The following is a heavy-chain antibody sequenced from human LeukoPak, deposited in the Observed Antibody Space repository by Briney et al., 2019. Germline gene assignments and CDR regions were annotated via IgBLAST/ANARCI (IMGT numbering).Heavy chain of an antibody. Sequence: ASVKVSCKASGYTFPSYFMHWVRQAPGQGLEWMGIINPTGGSTTYAQKFQGRVTMTRDTSTSTVYMKLSSLRSDDTAVYYCARDQGYCSSTSCYPDWFDPWGQGTLVTVSS. CDR1: GYTFPSYF. V-gene: IGHV1-46*01. CDR3: ARDQGYCSSTSCYPDWFDP. CDR2: INPTGGST. J-gene: IGHJ5*02. D-gene: IGHD2-2*01.